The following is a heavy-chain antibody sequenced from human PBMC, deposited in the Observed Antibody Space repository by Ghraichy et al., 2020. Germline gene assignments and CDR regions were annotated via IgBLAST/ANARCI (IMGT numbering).Heavy chain of an antibody. CDR3: ARVWAYYDSSGYLRHYYYYYYGMDV. D-gene: IGHD3-22*01. V-gene: IGHV1-8*01. CDR2: MNPNSGNT. CDR1: GYTFTSYD. Sequence: ASVKVSCKASGYTFTSYDINWVRQATGQGLEWMGWMNPNSGNTGYAQKFQGRVTMTRNTSISTAYMELSSLRSEDTAVYYCARVWAYYDSSGYLRHYYYYYYGMDVWGQGTTVTVSS. J-gene: IGHJ6*02.